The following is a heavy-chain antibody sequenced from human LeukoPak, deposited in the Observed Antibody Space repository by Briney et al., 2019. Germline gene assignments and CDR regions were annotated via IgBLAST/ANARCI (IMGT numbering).Heavy chain of an antibody. V-gene: IGHV4-39*01. J-gene: IGHJ5*02. CDR2: IYYSGST. CDR1: GGSINSTTFY. Sequence: SETLSLTCTVSGGSINSTTFYWGWIRQPPGKGLEWIGSIYYSGSTYYNPSLKRRVIISVDTSKNQFSLQLSSVTAADTAIYYCARHDQEGATNWFDPWGQGTLVTVSS. CDR3: ARHDQEGATNWFDP.